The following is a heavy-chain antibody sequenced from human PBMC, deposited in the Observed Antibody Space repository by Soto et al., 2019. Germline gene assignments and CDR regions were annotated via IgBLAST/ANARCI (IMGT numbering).Heavy chain of an antibody. CDR3: GCGLPLTTVNEIDWYDH. D-gene: IGHD4-4*01. Sequence: ASVKVSCKASGYTFTSYDINWVRQATGQGLEWMGWMNPNSGNTGYAQKFQGRVTMTRNTSISTAYMELSSLRSEDTAVYYCGCGLPLTTVNEIDWYDHWGQGTLVTVSS. CDR2: MNPNSGNT. J-gene: IGHJ5*02. V-gene: IGHV1-8*01. CDR1: GYTFTSYD.